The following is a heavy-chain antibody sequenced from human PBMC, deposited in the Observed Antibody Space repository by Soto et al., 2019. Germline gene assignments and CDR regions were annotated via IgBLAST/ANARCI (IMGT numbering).Heavy chain of an antibody. CDR1: GYSFTTYG. CDR2: ISAYNGGT. CDR3: AKTPHYDSSGYYSWFDT. D-gene: IGHD3-22*01. Sequence: ASVKVSCKAPGYSFTTYGITWVRQAPGQGLEWMGWISAYNGGTKYAQNLQGRLTMTTETSTRTAYMELRSLTSDDTAVYYCAKTPHYDSSGYYSWFDTWGQGTLVTVSS. V-gene: IGHV1-18*01. J-gene: IGHJ5*02.